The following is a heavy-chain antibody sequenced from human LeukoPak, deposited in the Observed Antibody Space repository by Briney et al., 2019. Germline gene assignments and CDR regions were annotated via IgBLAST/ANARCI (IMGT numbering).Heavy chain of an antibody. CDR3: AREEGRTRSLQY. V-gene: IGHV1-46*01. J-gene: IGHJ4*02. CDR1: GYTFTSYY. Sequence: ATVKLSCKASGYTFTSYYMHWVRQPPGQGLEWMGIINHSGGSTSYAQKFQGRVTMTRDMSTSTVYMELSSLGSEDTAVYYCAREEGRTRSLQYWGKGTLVTVSS. CDR2: INHSGGST.